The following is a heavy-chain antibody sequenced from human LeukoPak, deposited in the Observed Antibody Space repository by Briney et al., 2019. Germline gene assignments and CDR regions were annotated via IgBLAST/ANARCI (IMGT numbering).Heavy chain of an antibody. Sequence: GGSLRLSCAASGFTFSSYAMHWVRQAPGKGLEWVAVISNDGSDKYYADSVKGRFTISRDNSKSTLYLQMNSLRTEDTAVYYCARRWYFDLWGRGTLVTVSS. V-gene: IGHV3-30*04. J-gene: IGHJ2*01. CDR2: ISNDGSDK. CDR1: GFTFSSYA. CDR3: ARRWYFDL.